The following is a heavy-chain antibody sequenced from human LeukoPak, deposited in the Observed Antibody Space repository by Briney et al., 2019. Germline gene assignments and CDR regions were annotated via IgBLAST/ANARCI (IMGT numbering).Heavy chain of an antibody. CDR3: ARGSLPSWPDP. CDR2: IYYTGST. J-gene: IGHJ5*02. D-gene: IGHD2-2*01. V-gene: IGHV4-31*03. CDR1: GGSISSFGYY. Sequence: SQTLSLTCTVSGGSISSFGYYWSWVRQHPGRGLEWIGCIYYTGSTYYNPSLRSRAAISKDTSKNQFSLKLSSVIAADTAVYYCARGSLPSWPDPWGQGTQVTVSS.